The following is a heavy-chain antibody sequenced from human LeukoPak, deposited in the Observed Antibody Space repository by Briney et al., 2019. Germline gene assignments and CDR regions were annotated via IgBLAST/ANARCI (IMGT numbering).Heavy chain of an antibody. V-gene: IGHV3-23*01. CDR2: ITGSGIST. Sequence: GGSLRLSCAASGFTFSSYAMSWVRQAPGKGLEWVSAITGSGISTYYADSVKGRFTISRDKSKNTLYLQMTSLRAEDTAVYYCAKAVALGFDYWGQGTLVTVSS. D-gene: IGHD2-21*01. J-gene: IGHJ4*02. CDR3: AKAVALGFDY. CDR1: GFTFSSYA.